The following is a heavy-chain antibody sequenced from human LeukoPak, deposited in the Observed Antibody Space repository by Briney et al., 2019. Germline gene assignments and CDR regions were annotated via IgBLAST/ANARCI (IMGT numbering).Heavy chain of an antibody. J-gene: IGHJ5*02. D-gene: IGHD4-11*01. CDR3: ARGHDYIGWFDP. CDR2: INHSGST. Sequence: SETLSLTCAVYGGSFSGYYWSWIRQPPGKGLEWIGEINHSGSTNYNPSLKSRVTISVDTSKNQFSLKLSSVTAADTAVYYCARGHDYIGWFDPWGQGTLVTVSS. CDR1: GGSFSGYY. V-gene: IGHV4-34*01.